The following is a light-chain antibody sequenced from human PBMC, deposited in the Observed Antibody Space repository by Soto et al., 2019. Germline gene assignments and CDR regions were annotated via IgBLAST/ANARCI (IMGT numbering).Light chain of an antibody. CDR3: SSYTSSSTLYV. CDR2: DVS. CDR1: SSEVGGYNF. J-gene: IGLJ1*01. Sequence: SVLTQPASASGSPGQSITISCPGTSSEVGGYNFVSWYQQHPGKAPKLMIYDVSNRPSGVSNRFSGSKSGNTASLTISGLQAEDEADYYCSSYTSSSTLYVFGTGTKVTVL. V-gene: IGLV2-14*01.